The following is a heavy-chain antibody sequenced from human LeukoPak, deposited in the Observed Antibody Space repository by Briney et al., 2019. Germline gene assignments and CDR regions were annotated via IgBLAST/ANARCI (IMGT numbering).Heavy chain of an antibody. J-gene: IGHJ4*02. CDR3: ARSLLAARPDLVY. V-gene: IGHV4-59*01. Sequence: PSETLSPTCTVPGDSISSYYWSWIRQPPGKGLEWIGYIYYSGSTNYNPSLKSRVTISVDTSKNQFSLKLSSVTAADAAVYYCARSLLAARPDLVYWGQGTLVTVSS. CDR1: GDSISSYY. CDR2: IYYSGST. D-gene: IGHD6-6*01.